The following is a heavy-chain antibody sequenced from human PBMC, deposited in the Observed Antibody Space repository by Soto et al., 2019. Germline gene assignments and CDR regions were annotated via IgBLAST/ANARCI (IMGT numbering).Heavy chain of an antibody. V-gene: IGHV3-11*06. D-gene: IGHD1-1*01. CDR1: WFTFSDPF. J-gene: IGHJ4*01. CDR2: ISTTRNYT. Sequence: GGSLRLSCTIPWFTFSDPFIAWVRQAPGEGVEWVSDISTTRNYTKYADSVKGRFSMSRDNARNSVYLQMNRLRADDTAVYYCASLNWTDSGGLFDHWGQGTLVTVSS. CDR3: ASLNWTDSGGLFDH.